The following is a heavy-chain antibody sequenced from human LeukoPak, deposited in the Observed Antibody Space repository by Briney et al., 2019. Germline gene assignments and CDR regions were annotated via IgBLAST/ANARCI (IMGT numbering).Heavy chain of an antibody. CDR1: GGSISSSSYY. CDR3: ARHPPTEYSSSWAFDY. D-gene: IGHD6-13*01. V-gene: IGHV4-61*05. J-gene: IGHJ4*02. CDR2: IYYSGST. Sequence: SETLSLTCTVSGGSISSSSYYWSWIRQPPGKGLEWIGYIYYSGSTNYNPSLKSRVTISVDTSKNQFSLKLSSVTAADTAVYYCARHPPTEYSSSWAFDYWGQGTLVTVSS.